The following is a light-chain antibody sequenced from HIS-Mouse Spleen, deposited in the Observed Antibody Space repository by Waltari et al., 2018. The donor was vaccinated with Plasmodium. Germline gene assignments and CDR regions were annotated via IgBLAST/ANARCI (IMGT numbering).Light chain of an antibody. CDR1: SSNIGSNY. CDR3: AAWDDSLSGPV. J-gene: IGLJ3*02. CDR2: RNN. V-gene: IGLV1-47*01. Sequence: GQRVTISCSGSSSNIGSNYVYWYQQLPGTAPKLLIYRNNQRPSGVPDRFSGSKSGNSASLAISGLRSEDEADYYCAAWDDSLSGPVFGGGTKLTVL.